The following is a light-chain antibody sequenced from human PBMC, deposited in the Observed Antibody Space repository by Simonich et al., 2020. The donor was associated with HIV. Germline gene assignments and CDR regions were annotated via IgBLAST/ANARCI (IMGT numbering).Light chain of an antibody. CDR2: GAS. Sequence: EIVLTQSPATLSLSPGDRATLSCWANQSVSNYLAWYQQKPGLAPRLLIYGASSRITGIPDRFSGSGSGTDFTLTISRLEPEDFAVYYCQQFGNSPPSITFGQGTRLEIK. CDR3: QQFGNSPPSIT. J-gene: IGKJ5*01. CDR1: QSVSNY. V-gene: IGKV3D-20*01.